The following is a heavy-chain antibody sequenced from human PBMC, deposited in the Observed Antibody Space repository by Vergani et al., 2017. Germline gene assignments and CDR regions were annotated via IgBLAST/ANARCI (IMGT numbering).Heavy chain of an antibody. CDR3: ARDDSSSWYYFDD. J-gene: IGHJ4*02. D-gene: IGHD6-13*01. Sequence: QVQLVESGGGVVQPGRSLRLSCAASGFTFSSYAMHWVRQAPGKGLEWVAVISYDGSNKYYADSVKGRFTISRDNSKNTLYLQMNSLRAEDTAVYYCARDDSSSWYYFDDWGQGTLVTVSS. V-gene: IGHV3-30-3*01. CDR2: ISYDGSNK. CDR1: GFTFSSYA.